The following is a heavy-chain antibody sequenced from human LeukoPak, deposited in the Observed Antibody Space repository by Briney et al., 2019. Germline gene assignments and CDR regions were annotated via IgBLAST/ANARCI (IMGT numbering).Heavy chain of an antibody. J-gene: IGHJ6*03. D-gene: IGHD6-13*01. CDR1: GFTFSNHG. Sequence: GGSLRLSCAASGFTFSNHGMNWVRQAPGKGLEWLSGVSPPGGGTYYADSVKGRFTISRDNSKNTLYLHMNSLRAEDTAVYYCARATHSSSWYYYYYYYMDVWGKGTTVTISS. V-gene: IGHV3-23*01. CDR3: ARATHSSSWYYYYYYYMDV. CDR2: VSPPGGGT.